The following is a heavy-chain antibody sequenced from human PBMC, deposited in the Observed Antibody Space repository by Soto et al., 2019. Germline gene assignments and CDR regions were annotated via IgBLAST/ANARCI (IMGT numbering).Heavy chain of an antibody. CDR2: IYYSGST. CDR3: ARSYYDFWSGSTTRAFDY. CDR1: GGSISSGGYY. J-gene: IGHJ4*02. Sequence: SETLSLTCTVSGGSISSGGYYWSWIRQHPGKGLEWIGYIYYSGSTYYNPSLKSRVTISVDTSKNQFSLKLSSVTAADTAVYYCARSYYDFWSGSTTRAFDYWGQGTLVTVSS. V-gene: IGHV4-31*03. D-gene: IGHD3-3*01.